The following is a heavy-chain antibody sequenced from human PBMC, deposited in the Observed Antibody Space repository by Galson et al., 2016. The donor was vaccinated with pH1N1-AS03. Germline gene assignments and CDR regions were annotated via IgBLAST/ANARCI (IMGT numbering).Heavy chain of an antibody. V-gene: IGHV5-51*01. CDR3: ARHGEPATLSGWFDP. D-gene: IGHD1-26*01. J-gene: IGHJ5*02. Sequence: QSGAEVKKPGESLKISCMASGYNFTNYWIGWVRQMPGKGLEWMGIIDPRDSDTRYSPSFQGQVTISVDKSFSTAYIQWGSLKASDTAMYYCARHGEPATLSGWFDPWGQGTLVTVSS. CDR1: GYNFTNYW. CDR2: IDPRDSDT.